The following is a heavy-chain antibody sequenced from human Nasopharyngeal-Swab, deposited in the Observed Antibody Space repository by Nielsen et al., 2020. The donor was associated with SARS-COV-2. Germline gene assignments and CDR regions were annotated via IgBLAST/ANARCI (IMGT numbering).Heavy chain of an antibody. V-gene: IGHV3-23*01. J-gene: IGHJ6*03. CDR2: LSGTGEST. D-gene: IGHD6-13*01. CDR3: AKAWAAAGLSFYYYMDV. Sequence: WRRQCPATGGVWVSTLSGTGESTHYADSVTGRFAISRDNSNNTLYLQMHGLRAEDTAIYFCAKAWAAAGLSFYYYMDVWGKGTTVTVSS.